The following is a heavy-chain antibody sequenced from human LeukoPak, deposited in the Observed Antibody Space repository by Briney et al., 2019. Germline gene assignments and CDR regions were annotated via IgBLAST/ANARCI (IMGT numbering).Heavy chain of an antibody. J-gene: IGHJ5*02. D-gene: IGHD4-11*01. Sequence: SGTLSLTCTVSGGSISSYYWSWIRQPAGKGLEWIGHIYTSGSTKYNPSLERRFTISIDKSKNQFSLKLSSVTAADAAVYYCTRGRTETTAGKYQFDPWGQGTLVTVSS. V-gene: IGHV4-4*07. CDR2: IYTSGST. CDR3: TRGRTETTAGKYQFDP. CDR1: GGSISSYY.